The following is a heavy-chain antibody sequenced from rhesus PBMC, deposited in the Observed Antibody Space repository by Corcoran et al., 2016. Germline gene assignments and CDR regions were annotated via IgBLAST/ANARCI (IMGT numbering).Heavy chain of an antibody. CDR3: ARDLGGSVFDY. J-gene: IGHJ4*01. D-gene: IGHD6-25*01. CDR1: GGSISSGYD. Sequence: QVQLQESGPGVVKPSETLSLTCAVSGGSISSGYDWSWIRQPPGKGQEWIGYIYGSSGSTNNNPSLKNRVTISKDASKNQFSLKLSSVTTADTAVYYCARDLGGSVFDYWGQGVLVTVSS. V-gene: IGHV4-76*01. CDR2: IYGSSGST.